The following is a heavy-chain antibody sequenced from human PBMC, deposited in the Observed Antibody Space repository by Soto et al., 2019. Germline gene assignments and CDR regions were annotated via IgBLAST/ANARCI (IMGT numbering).Heavy chain of an antibody. V-gene: IGHV1-18*01. J-gene: IGHJ5*02. Sequence: QVQLVQSGAEVKKPGASVKVSCKASGYTFTSYGISWVRQAPGQGLEWMGWISAYNGNTNYAQKLQGRVTMTTDTPTRIAYMELRSLRSDDTAVYYCAREFSGGSCYWFGRWGQGTLVTVSS. D-gene: IGHD2-15*01. CDR3: AREFSGGSCYWFGR. CDR1: GYTFTSYG. CDR2: ISAYNGNT.